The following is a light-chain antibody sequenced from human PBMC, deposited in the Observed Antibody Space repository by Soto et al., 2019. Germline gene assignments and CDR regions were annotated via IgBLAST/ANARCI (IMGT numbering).Light chain of an antibody. CDR2: SAS. V-gene: IGKV1-6*01. J-gene: IGKJ3*01. CDR3: LHDYEFPFT. Sequence: IQLTQSPSFLSASVGDRVTITCRASQGISSYLAWYQQKPGKAPKLLIYSASSLPSGVPSRFSGSGSGTDFTLTISSLQPEDFATYFCLHDYEFPFTFGPGTKVDIK. CDR1: QGISSY.